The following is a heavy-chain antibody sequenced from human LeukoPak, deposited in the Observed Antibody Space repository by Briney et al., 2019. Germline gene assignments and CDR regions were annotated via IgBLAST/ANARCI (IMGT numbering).Heavy chain of an antibody. D-gene: IGHD5-24*01. CDR1: GFTFSNRA. CDR3: VQDWAATIVAPRHFDY. CDR2: ISSDGGST. V-gene: IGHV3-64D*09. J-gene: IGHJ4*02. Sequence: PGGSLRLSCSASGFTFSNRAMHWVRQAPGKGLEYVSGISSDGGSTYYTDSVKGRFTTSRDNSKNTLYLQMSSLRAEDTAVYHCVQDWAATIVAPRHFDYWGQGTLVTVSS.